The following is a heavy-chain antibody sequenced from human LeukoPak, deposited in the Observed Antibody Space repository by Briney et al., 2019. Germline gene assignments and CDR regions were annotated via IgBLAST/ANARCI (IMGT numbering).Heavy chain of an antibody. D-gene: IGHD2-15*01. Sequence: ASVKVSCKAFGYTFTSNCMHWVRQAPGQGLEWMGIINPSGGSTSYAQKFQGRVTMTRDMSTSTVYMELSSLRSEDTAVYYCARPHCSGGSCYRFFDYWGQGTLVTVSS. V-gene: IGHV1-46*01. CDR3: ARPHCSGGSCYRFFDY. CDR2: INPSGGST. CDR1: GYTFTSNC. J-gene: IGHJ4*02.